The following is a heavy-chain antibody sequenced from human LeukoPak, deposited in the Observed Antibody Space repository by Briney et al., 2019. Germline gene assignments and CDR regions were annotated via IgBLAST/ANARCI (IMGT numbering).Heavy chain of an antibody. V-gene: IGHV4-34*01. CDR3: AVRFLEWFTEPAPFDY. Sequence: NASETLSLTCAVYGGSFSDYYWTWIRQPPGKGLEWIGEISHGGSTNYKASLKSRVTISVDTSKNQFSLKLSSVTAADTAVYYCAVRFLEWFTEPAPFDYWGQGTLVTVSS. CDR2: ISHGGST. CDR1: GGSFSDYY. D-gene: IGHD3-3*01. J-gene: IGHJ4*02.